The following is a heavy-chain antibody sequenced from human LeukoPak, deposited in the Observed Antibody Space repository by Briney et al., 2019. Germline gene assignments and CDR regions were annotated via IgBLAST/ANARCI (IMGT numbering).Heavy chain of an antibody. D-gene: IGHD6-19*01. CDR2: IKQDGSDR. J-gene: IGHJ4*02. CDR3: VRNLAVAGTCFDS. V-gene: IGHV3-7*03. CDR1: GLTFSSSW. Sequence: GGSLRLSCAVSGLTFSSSWMDWVRQAPGTGLEWVANIKQDGSDRNYVTSVRGRFTISRDNAESSLFLQMNSLRAEDTAVYYCVRNLAVAGTCFDSWGQGTLVTVSS.